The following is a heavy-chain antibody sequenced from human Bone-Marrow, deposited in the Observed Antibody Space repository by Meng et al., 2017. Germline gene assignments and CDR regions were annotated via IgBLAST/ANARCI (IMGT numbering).Heavy chain of an antibody. D-gene: IGHD1-1*01. J-gene: IGHJ4*02. Sequence: EVALGGCGGGLVRPGGSLRLSCAASGFTFSNAWMSWVRQAPGRGLEWVARIKSKTDGETPDYAAPVKGRFTISRDDSKNTLYLQMHSLKTEDTAVYYCNWNDFGDYWGQGALVTVSS. CDR2: IKSKTDGETP. V-gene: IGHV3-15*01. CDR3: NWNDFGDY. CDR1: GFTFSNAW.